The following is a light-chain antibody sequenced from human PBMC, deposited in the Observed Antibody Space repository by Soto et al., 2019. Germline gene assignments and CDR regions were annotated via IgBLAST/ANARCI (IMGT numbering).Light chain of an antibody. J-gene: IGKJ1*01. Sequence: EIVFTHSPATLSFSPVKRATLSCRASQSVRSNLAWYQQKPGQAPRLLIYGASTRATGIPARFSGSGSGTDFTLTISSLEPEDFAVYYCQQRSNWPRTFGQGTKVDIK. CDR2: GAS. V-gene: IGKV3-11*01. CDR3: QQRSNWPRT. CDR1: QSVRSN.